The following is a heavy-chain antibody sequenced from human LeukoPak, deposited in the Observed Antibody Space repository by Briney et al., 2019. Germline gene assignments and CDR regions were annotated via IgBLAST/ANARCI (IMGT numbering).Heavy chain of an antibody. Sequence: QSGGSLRLSCAASGFTFSNYEMNWVRQAPGKGLEWVSYISSSGSTIYYADSVKGRFTISRDNAKNSLYLQMNSLRAEDTAVYYCAGLGITMIGGVWGKGTTVTISS. V-gene: IGHV3-48*03. CDR3: AGLGITMIGGV. CDR2: ISSSGSTI. D-gene: IGHD3-10*02. J-gene: IGHJ6*03. CDR1: GFTFSNYE.